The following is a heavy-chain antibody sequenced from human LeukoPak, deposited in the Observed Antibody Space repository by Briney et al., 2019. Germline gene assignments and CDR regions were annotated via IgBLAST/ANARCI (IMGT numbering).Heavy chain of an antibody. J-gene: IGHJ4*02. Sequence: GGSLRLSCAASGFTVSSNYMSWVRQAPGKGLEWVSVIYSGGSTYYADSVKGRFTISRDNSKNTLYLQMNSLRAEDTAVYYCAAKGPSGYDYFDYWGQGTLVTVSS. CDR3: AAKGPSGYDYFDY. CDR2: IYSGGST. V-gene: IGHV3-53*01. D-gene: IGHD5-12*01. CDR1: GFTVSSNY.